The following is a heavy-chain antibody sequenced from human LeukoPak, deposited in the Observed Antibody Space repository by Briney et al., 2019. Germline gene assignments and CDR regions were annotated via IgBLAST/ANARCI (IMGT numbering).Heavy chain of an antibody. Sequence: SETLSLTCVVSGGSISSSNWWSWVRQPPGKGLEWIGYIYYTGSIYYNPSLKSRLTMSVDTSKNQFSLKLSSVTAVDTAVYYCARTDSYGYVHDYWGQGTLVTASS. J-gene: IGHJ4*02. CDR1: GGSISSSNW. D-gene: IGHD5-18*01. V-gene: IGHV4-28*05. CDR2: IYYTGSI. CDR3: ARTDSYGYVHDY.